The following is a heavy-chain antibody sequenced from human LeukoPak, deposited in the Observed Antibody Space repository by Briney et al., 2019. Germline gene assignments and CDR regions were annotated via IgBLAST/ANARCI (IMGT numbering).Heavy chain of an antibody. CDR1: GDSISNSGYY. V-gene: IGHV4-31*03. CDR2: IYYSGST. Sequence: PSETLSLTCSVSGDSISNSGYYWGWTRQHPGKGLEWIGYIYYSGSTYYNPSLKSRVTISVDTSKNQFSLKLSSVTAADTAVYYCARGINKGWELLWWFDPWGQGTLVTVSS. D-gene: IGHD1-26*01. CDR3: ARGINKGWELLWWFDP. J-gene: IGHJ5*02.